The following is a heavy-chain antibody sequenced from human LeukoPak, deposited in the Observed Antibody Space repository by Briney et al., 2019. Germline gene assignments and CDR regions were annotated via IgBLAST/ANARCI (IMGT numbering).Heavy chain of an antibody. J-gene: IGHJ5*02. CDR2: INPNSGGT. V-gene: IGHV1-2*06. Sequence: ASVKVSCKASGYTFTYYYMHWVRQAPGQGLEWMGRINPNSGGTNYAQKFQGRVTMTRDTSISTAYMELSRLRSDDTAVYYCARAAYYDFWSEYNWFDPWGQGTLVTVSS. D-gene: IGHD3-3*01. CDR3: ARAAYYDFWSEYNWFDP. CDR1: GYTFTYYY.